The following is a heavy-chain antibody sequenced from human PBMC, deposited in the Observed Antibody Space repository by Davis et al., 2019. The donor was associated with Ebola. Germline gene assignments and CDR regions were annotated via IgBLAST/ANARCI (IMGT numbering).Heavy chain of an antibody. D-gene: IGHD2-21*02. Sequence: SETLSLTCTVSGGPISSYYWTWFRQPPGKGLEWVAHIYYSGSTNYNPSLKSRVTISVDTSKNQFSLKLSSVTAADTAVYFCARCGGDCYGLDYWGQGTLVTVSS. CDR2: IYYSGST. V-gene: IGHV4-59*08. J-gene: IGHJ4*02. CDR3: ARCGGDCYGLDY. CDR1: GGPISSYY.